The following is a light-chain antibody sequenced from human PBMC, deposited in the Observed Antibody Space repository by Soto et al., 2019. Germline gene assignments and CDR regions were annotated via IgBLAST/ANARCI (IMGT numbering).Light chain of an antibody. CDR1: QSVSSSY. V-gene: IGKV3-20*01. CDR3: QQYATSPLT. Sequence: EIVLTQSPGTLSLSPGYRATLSFRASQSVSSSYLAWYQQKPGQAPRLXIYGASSRATGIPDRFSGSGSGTDFTLTISRLEPEDFEVYYCQQYATSPLTFGGGTKVDIK. CDR2: GAS. J-gene: IGKJ4*01.